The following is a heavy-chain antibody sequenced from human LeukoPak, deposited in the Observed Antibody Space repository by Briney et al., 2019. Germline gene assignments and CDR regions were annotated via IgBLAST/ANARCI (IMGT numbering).Heavy chain of an antibody. V-gene: IGHV4-59*01. CDR3: ARVPRSYYYYYYMDV. J-gene: IGHJ6*03. CDR2: IYYSGSS. CDR1: GGSISGYH. Sequence: SEALSLTCNVSGGSISGYHWSWVRQPPGKGLEWLGYIYYSGSSNYNPSLKSRVTMSADTSKNQFSLKLSSVTAADTAVYYCARVPRSYYYYYYMDVWGKGTTVTVSS.